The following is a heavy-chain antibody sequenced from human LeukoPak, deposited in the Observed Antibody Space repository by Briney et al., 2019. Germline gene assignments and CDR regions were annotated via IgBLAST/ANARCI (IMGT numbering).Heavy chain of an antibody. CDR1: GFTFSSYS. D-gene: IGHD6-19*01. Sequence: GGSLRLSCAASGFTFSSYSMNWVRQAPGKGLEWVSSISSSSSHIYYADSVKGRFTISRDNAKNSLYLQMNSLRAEDTAVYYCARDPLAVAGFDYWGQGTLVTVSS. V-gene: IGHV3-21*01. CDR2: ISSSSSHI. J-gene: IGHJ4*02. CDR3: ARDPLAVAGFDY.